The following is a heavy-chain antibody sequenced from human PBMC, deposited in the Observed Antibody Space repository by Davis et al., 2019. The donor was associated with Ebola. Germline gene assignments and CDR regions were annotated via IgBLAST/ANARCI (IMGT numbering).Heavy chain of an antibody. D-gene: IGHD1-14*01. J-gene: IGHJ6*04. CDR2: IYNDGSST. Sequence: GESLKISCAASGFTFSSYWMHWVRQAPGKGLLWVSRIYNDGSSTSYADSVKGRFSISRDNAKNSLYLQMNSLRGEDTAVYYCARAEEIIAPGRDYYYALDVWGKGTTVTVSS. CDR1: GFTFSSYW. V-gene: IGHV3-74*01. CDR3: ARAEEIIAPGRDYYYALDV.